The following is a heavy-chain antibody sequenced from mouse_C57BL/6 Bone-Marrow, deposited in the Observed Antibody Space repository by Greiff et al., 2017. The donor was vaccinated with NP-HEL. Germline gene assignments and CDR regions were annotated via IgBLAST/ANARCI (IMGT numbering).Heavy chain of an antibody. V-gene: IGHV5-9*01. D-gene: IGHD3-2*02. CDR2: ISGGGGNT. CDR3: ARHSTAQATGYYAMDY. CDR1: GFTFSSYT. J-gene: IGHJ4*01. Sequence: EVKLMESGGGLVKPGGSLKLSCAASGFTFSSYTMSWVRQTPEKRLEWVATISGGGGNTYYPDSVKGRFTISRDNAKNTLYLQMSSLRSEDTALYYCARHSTAQATGYYAMDYWGQGTSVTVSS.